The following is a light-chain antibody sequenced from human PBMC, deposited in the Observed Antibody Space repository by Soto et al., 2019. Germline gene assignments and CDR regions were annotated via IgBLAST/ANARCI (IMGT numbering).Light chain of an antibody. Sequence: EIVLTQSPGTLSLSPGERDTLSCRASQSVSSSYLAWYQQKPGQAPRLLIYGASSRATGIPDRFSGSGSGTDFTLTISRLETEDFAVYYCQQYGSSPDTFGQGTRLEI. CDR1: QSVSSSY. V-gene: IGKV3-20*01. CDR2: GAS. J-gene: IGKJ5*01. CDR3: QQYGSSPDT.